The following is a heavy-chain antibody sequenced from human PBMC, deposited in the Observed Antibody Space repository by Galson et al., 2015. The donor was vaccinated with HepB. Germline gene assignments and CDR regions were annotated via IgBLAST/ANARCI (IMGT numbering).Heavy chain of an antibody. Sequence: SVKVSCKASGYTFTSYGISWVRQAPGQGLEWMGWISAYNGDTNYAQNFQGRVTMTTDTSTSTVYMELRSLRSDDTAVYYCARVDSSTWYLNWFDPWGQGTLVTVSS. CDR3: ARVDSSTWYLNWFDP. J-gene: IGHJ5*02. CDR2: ISAYNGDT. V-gene: IGHV1-18*04. D-gene: IGHD6-13*01. CDR1: GYTFTSYG.